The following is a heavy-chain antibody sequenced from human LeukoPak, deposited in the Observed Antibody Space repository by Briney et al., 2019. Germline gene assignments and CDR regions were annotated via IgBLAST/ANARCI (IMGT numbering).Heavy chain of an antibody. V-gene: IGHV4-31*03. Sequence: SETLSLTCTVSGGSISSGGYYWSWIRQHPGKGLEWIGFIYSSGSTYYNPSLKSRVTISVDTSKYQFSLKLSSVTAAATAVYYCARVTGPHHKNRYFDLWGRGTLVTVSS. CDR2: IYSSGST. J-gene: IGHJ2*01. CDR1: GGSISSGGYY. D-gene: IGHD1-14*01. CDR3: ARVTGPHHKNRYFDL.